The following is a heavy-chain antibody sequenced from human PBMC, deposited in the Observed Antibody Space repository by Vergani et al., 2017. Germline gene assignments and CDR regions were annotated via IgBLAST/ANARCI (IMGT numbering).Heavy chain of an antibody. D-gene: IGHD2-15*01. V-gene: IGHV4-4*07. CDR2: IYTSGST. Sequence: QVQLQESGPGLVKPSETLSLTCTVSGGSISSYYWSWIRQPAGKGLGWIGRIYTSGSTNYNPSLKSRVTISVDTSKNQFSLKLSPVTAADTAVYYCARLRVGVADYWGQGTLVTVSS. CDR1: GGSISSYY. CDR3: ARLRVGVADY. J-gene: IGHJ4*02.